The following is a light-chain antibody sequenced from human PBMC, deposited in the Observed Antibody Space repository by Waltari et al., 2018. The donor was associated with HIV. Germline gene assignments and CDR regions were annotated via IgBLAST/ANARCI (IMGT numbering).Light chain of an antibody. CDR3: QQSYSSPNN. CDR2: AAS. CDR1: QSISSH. J-gene: IGKJ2*01. Sequence: DIQMTQSPSSLSASLGDRVTITCRASQSISSHLNWYQQKPGEAPNVLIYAASSLRSDVPSRFSGSGSGTDFTLTISSLQLEDFATYYCQQSYSSPNNFGQGT. V-gene: IGKV1-39*01.